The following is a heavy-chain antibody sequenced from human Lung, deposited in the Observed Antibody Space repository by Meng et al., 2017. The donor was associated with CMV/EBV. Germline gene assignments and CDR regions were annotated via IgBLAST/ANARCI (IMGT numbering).Heavy chain of an antibody. CDR3: ARDDNWGPAY. J-gene: IGHJ4*02. V-gene: IGHV1-2*02. D-gene: IGHD7-27*01. CDR1: GYTFAGHY. CDR2: IHYDTGET. Sequence: ASXXVSCKTSGYTFAGHYLHWLRQAPGQGLEWMAWIHYDTGETNYAQNFHGRVTVTRDTSITTVYMELRSLRPDDTAMYYCARDDNWGPAYWGQGTLVTVS.